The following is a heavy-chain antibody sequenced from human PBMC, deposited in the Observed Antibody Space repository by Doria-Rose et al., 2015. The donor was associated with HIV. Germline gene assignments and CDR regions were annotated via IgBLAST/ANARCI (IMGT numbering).Heavy chain of an antibody. Sequence: QESGPALVKPTETLTLTCTVSGVSLSSPGMGVSWIRQPPGRALEWLANIFLDDERSYKTSLKSRLTISRGTSKSQVVLTMTDMDPVDTATYYCARIKSSRWYHKYYFDFWGQGTLVIVSA. J-gene: IGHJ4*02. D-gene: IGHD6-13*01. CDR2: IFLDDER. CDR3: ARIKSSRWYHKYYFDF. V-gene: IGHV2-26*01. CDR1: GVSLSSPGMG.